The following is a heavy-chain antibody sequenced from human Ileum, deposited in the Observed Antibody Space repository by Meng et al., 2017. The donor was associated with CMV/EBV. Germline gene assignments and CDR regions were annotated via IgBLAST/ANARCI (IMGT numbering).Heavy chain of an antibody. Sequence: SGFNFEETWMNWVRQAPGKGLEWVARIRTTADRETTYHTAVKGRFTISRDDSRNEVYLLMTSLKLEDTAIYYCTADTYDSNNWSNDYWGRGALVTVSS. CDR3: TADTYDSNNWSNDY. J-gene: IGHJ4*02. CDR2: IRTTADRETT. V-gene: IGHV3-15*07. D-gene: IGHD4-11*01. CDR1: GFNFEETW.